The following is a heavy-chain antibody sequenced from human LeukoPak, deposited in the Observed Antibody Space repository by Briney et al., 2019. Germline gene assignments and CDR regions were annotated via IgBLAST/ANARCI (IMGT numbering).Heavy chain of an antibody. V-gene: IGHV1-69*02. D-gene: IGHD6-6*01. J-gene: IGHJ6*02. Sequence: GSSVTVSCKASGGTFSSYTISWVRQAPGQGLEWMGRIIPIVGIANYAQTFQGRGTISADKSTTTASMDLSSLRSDDTAAYYCASGDSTSDYYYGMDVWGQGPTVTVSS. CDR1: GGTFSSYT. CDR3: ASGDSTSDYYYGMDV. CDR2: IIPIVGIA.